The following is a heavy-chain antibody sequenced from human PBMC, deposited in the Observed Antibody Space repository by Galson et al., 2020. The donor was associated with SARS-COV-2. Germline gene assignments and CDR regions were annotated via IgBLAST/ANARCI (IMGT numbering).Heavy chain of an antibody. CDR1: GFTFSSYA. CDR3: ARVGLITMVRGVIRTNYGMDV. CDR2: ISYEGSNK. D-gene: IGHD3-10*01. Sequence: GGSLRLSCAASGFTFSSYAMHWVRQAPGKGQEWVAVISYEGSNKYYADSVKGRFTISRDNSKNTLYPQMNSLRAEDTAVYYCARVGLITMVRGVIRTNYGMDVWGQGTTVTVSS. J-gene: IGHJ6*02. V-gene: IGHV3-30-3*01.